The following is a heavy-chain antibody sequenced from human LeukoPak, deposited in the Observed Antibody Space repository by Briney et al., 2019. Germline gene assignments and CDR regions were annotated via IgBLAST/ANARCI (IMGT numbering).Heavy chain of an antibody. Sequence: HPGGSLRLSCAASGFTFSSYAMSWVRQAPGKGLEWVSGISGSGGSTYYADSVKGRFTVSRDNSKNTLYLQMNSLRAEDTAVYYCAKAPGRGWLLSYFDYWGQGTLVTVSS. J-gene: IGHJ4*02. D-gene: IGHD3-3*01. CDR1: GFTFSSYA. CDR3: AKAPGRGWLLSYFDY. V-gene: IGHV3-23*01. CDR2: ISGSGGST.